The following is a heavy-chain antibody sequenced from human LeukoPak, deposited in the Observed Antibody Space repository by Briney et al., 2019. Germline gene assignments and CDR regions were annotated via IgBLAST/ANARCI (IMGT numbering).Heavy chain of an antibody. D-gene: IGHD4-11*01. Sequence: ASVKVSCQVSGYTLTELSMHWVRQAPGKGLEWMGGFGPEDGETIYAQKFQGRVTMTEDTSTDTAYMELSSLRSEDTAVYYCATDPDDYSNYVSYWGQGTLVTVSS. V-gene: IGHV1-24*01. J-gene: IGHJ4*02. CDR1: GYTLTELS. CDR3: ATDPDDYSNYVSY. CDR2: FGPEDGET.